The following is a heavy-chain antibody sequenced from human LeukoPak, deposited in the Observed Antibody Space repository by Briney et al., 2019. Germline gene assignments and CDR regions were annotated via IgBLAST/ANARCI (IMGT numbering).Heavy chain of an antibody. D-gene: IGHD5-18*01. Sequence: GGSLRLSCAASGFTFSSYAMSWVRQAPGKGLEWVSVISGSGDRIYYADSVKGRFTISRDNSKSTLYLQMNSLRAEDTAVYYCAKSGYSYGRFDYWGQGTLVTVSS. CDR1: GFTFSSYA. J-gene: IGHJ4*02. CDR2: ISGSGDRI. CDR3: AKSGYSYGRFDY. V-gene: IGHV3-23*01.